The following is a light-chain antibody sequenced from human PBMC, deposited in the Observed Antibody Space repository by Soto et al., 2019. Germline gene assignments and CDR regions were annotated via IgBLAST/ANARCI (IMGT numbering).Light chain of an antibody. CDR3: SSYTNNLGV. Sequence: QSVLTQPASVSGSPGQSITISCTGTSSDVGGYNYVSWYQQYPGKVPKLIIFDVSNRPSGVSNRFSGSKSGNTASLTISGLQAEDEADYYCSSYTNNLGVFGTGTKVTVL. V-gene: IGLV2-14*01. CDR2: DVS. CDR1: SSDVGGYNY. J-gene: IGLJ1*01.